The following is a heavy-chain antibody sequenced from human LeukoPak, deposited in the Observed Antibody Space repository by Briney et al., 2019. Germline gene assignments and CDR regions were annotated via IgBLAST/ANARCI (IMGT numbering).Heavy chain of an antibody. CDR3: ARDADTADY. D-gene: IGHD5-18*01. V-gene: IGHV6-1*01. CDR1: GESVSRNDAA. CDR2: TYYRSQWYS. J-gene: IGHJ4*02. Sequence: SQTLSLTCAISGESVSRNDAAWSWIRQSPSRGLEWLGRTYYRSQWYSEYAVSVKSRISINADTSKNQISLQLNSVTPEDTAVYYCARDADTADYWGQGTLVTVSS.